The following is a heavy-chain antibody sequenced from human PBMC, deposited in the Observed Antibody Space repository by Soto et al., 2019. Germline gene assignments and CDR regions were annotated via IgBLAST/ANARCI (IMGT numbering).Heavy chain of an antibody. CDR2: INPNSGGT. J-gene: IGHJ4*02. CDR3: ARVRSGGYSGYVI. CDR1: GYTLTGYY. D-gene: IGHD5-12*01. V-gene: IGHV1-2*02. Sequence: ASVKVSCKASGYTLTGYYIHWVRQAPGQGLEWMGWINPNSGGTNYAQKFRGRVSMTRDTSIRTAYMELSRLRSDDTAVYFCARVRSGGYSGYVIWGQGTLVTVSS.